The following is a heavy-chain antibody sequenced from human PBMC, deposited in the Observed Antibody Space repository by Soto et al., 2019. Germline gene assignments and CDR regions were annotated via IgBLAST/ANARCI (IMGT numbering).Heavy chain of an antibody. J-gene: IGHJ4*02. CDR3: ARGMAEEQIFYYFDY. CDR1: GGSISSGGYY. V-gene: IGHV4-31*03. Sequence: PSETLSLTCTVSGGSISSGGYYWSWIRQHPGKGLEWIGYIYYSGSTYYNPSLKSRVTISVDASKSQFYLKLRSVTAADTAVYYCARGMAEEQIFYYFDYWGQGALVTVSS. CDR2: IYYSGST. D-gene: IGHD3-9*01.